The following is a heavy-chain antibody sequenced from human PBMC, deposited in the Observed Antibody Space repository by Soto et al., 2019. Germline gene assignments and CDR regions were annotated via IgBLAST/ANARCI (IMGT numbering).Heavy chain of an antibody. CDR3: AAVPGYFDWTPNSGYYYGMDV. CDR2: IVVGSGNT. D-gene: IGHD3-9*01. V-gene: IGHV1-58*01. CDR1: GFTFTSSA. J-gene: IGHJ6*02. Sequence: GASVKVSCKASGFTFTSSAVQWVRQARGQRLEWIGWIVVGSGNTNYAQKFQERVTITRDMSTSTAYMELSSLRSEDTAVYYCAAVPGYFDWTPNSGYYYGMDVWGQGTTVTVSS.